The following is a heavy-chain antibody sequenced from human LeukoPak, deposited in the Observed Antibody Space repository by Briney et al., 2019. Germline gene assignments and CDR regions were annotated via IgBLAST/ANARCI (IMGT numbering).Heavy chain of an antibody. Sequence: GGSLRLSCVASGFTFSTYAMSWVRQAPGKGLEWVAVITGDADSTSYADSVKGRFTISRDNAKNTIYLQMNSLRADDTAVYFCARGFYYYDCSACRKGGSPYYFDSWGQGTLVTVSS. J-gene: IGHJ4*02. CDR2: ITGDADST. CDR3: ARGFYYYDCSACRKGGSPYYFDS. V-gene: IGHV3-23*01. D-gene: IGHD3-22*01. CDR1: GFTFSTYA.